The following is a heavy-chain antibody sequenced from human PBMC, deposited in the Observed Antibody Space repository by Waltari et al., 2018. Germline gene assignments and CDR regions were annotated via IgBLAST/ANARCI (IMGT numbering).Heavy chain of an antibody. CDR2: VAYGGST. CDR3: ARSSAPFNSLES. J-gene: IGHJ4*02. D-gene: IGHD2-21*01. V-gene: IGHV4-59*07. CDR1: GASIRGYW. Sequence: QVQLQESGPGLVKPPDSLSRTCPVSGASIRGYWFHWIRLSPGKGLAWLGYVAYGGSTNDNPSLRSRVTMLVDTPKNQVSLHLTSVTTADTAFYYCARSSAPFNSLESWGQGALVTVSS.